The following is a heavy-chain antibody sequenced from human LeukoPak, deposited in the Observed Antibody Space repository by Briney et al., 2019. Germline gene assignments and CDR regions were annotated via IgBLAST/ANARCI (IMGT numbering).Heavy chain of an antibody. V-gene: IGHV3-74*01. J-gene: IGHJ4*02. CDR2: INPDGSTT. CDR1: GFTFSNYW. D-gene: IGHD3-10*01. Sequence: GGSLRLPCAASGFTFSNYWMHWVRHDPGKGLVWVSFINPDGSTTNYADSVKGRFTISRDNAKNALYLQMNSLRAEDTAVYYCAKDLHYGSADYWGQGTLVTVSS. CDR3: AKDLHYGSADY.